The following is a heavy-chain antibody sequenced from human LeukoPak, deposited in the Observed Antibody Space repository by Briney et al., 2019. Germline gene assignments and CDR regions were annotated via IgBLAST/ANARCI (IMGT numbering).Heavy chain of an antibody. V-gene: IGHV4-34*01. D-gene: IGHD2-15*01. CDR2: MNQCGSN. CDR1: GGPYSSYD. CDR3: ARRCSDGSCNSNDAFDI. Sequence: SETLSLTCAVCGGPYSSYDWSWIRQPPGKGLEWIGEMNQCGSNNYNPSLKSRVTISVVTSKKQCSLKLRSVTAADTAVYYCARRCSDGSCNSNDAFDIWGQGTMVTVSS. J-gene: IGHJ3*02.